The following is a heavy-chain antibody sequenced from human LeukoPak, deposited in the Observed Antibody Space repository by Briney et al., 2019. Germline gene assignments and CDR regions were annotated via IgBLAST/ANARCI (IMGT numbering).Heavy chain of an antibody. CDR2: INPSGGST. V-gene: IGHV1-46*01. CDR3: ARDNVLMVYVDY. J-gene: IGHJ4*02. Sequence: ASVKVSCKASGYIFTSYFMHWVRQAPGQGLEWMGLINPSGGSTRYAQKFQGRVTMTRDMSTSTVYMELSSLRSEDTAVYYCARDNVLMVYVDYWGQGTLVTVSS. D-gene: IGHD2-8*01. CDR1: GYIFTSYF.